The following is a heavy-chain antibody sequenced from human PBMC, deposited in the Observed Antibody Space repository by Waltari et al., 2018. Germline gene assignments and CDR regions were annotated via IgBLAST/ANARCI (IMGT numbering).Heavy chain of an antibody. V-gene: IGHV4-61*09. D-gene: IGHD7-27*01. Sequence: VQLQESGPGLVQPSQTLSLICRVSGDSIHSRDYYWTWIRQPAGKGLEWIGYIYSDGITNYNPSLSGRLTMALDTSKTQFSLKLSFMTAADTAVYYCARGELGLRRFDYWGRGALVTVSS. CDR3: ARGELGLRRFDY. J-gene: IGHJ4*02. CDR1: GDSIHSRDYY. CDR2: IYSDGIT.